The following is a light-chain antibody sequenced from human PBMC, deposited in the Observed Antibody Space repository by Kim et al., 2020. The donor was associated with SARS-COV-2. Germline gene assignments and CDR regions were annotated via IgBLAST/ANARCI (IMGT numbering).Light chain of an antibody. CDR3: QQYDNWPQT. Sequence: PGERATLSCRASHSVSSNLAWYQQSPGQAPRLVIYGASTRATGIPARFSGGGSETDFTLTISSLQSEDSAVYYCQQYDNWPQTFGQGTKVDIK. CDR2: GAS. CDR1: HSVSSN. J-gene: IGKJ1*01. V-gene: IGKV3-15*01.